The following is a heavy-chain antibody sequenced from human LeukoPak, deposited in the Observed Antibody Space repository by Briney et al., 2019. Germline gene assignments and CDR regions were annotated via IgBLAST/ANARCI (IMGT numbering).Heavy chain of an antibody. CDR1: GYTFTGYY. Sequence: ASVKVSCKASGYTFTGYYMHWGRQAPGQGLEWMGWINPNRGGTNYAQKFQGRVTMTRDTSISTAYMELSRLSSDATAVYYCASMGAGGYCSSTSCYTPDYWGKGTLVTVSS. D-gene: IGHD2-2*02. J-gene: IGHJ4*02. CDR2: INPNRGGT. CDR3: ASMGAGGYCSSTSCYTPDY. V-gene: IGHV1-2*02.